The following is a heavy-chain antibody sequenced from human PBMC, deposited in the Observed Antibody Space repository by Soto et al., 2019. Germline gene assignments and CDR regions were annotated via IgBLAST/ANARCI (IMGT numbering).Heavy chain of an antibody. D-gene: IGHD2-2*01. CDR3: AADGGSSSSWDYYYGLDV. V-gene: IGHV1-58*01. CDR1: GFIFTSSA. CDR2: IVVGSGNT. Sequence: GASVKVSCKASGFIFTSSAVQWVRQARGQRLEWIGWIVVGSGNTNYAQKFQEGVTITRDMSTSTAYMELSSLRSEDTAVYYCAADGGSSSSWDYYYGLDVWGQGTTVTVSS. J-gene: IGHJ6*02.